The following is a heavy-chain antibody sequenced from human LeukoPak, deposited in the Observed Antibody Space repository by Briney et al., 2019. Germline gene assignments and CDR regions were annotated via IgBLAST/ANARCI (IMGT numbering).Heavy chain of an antibody. V-gene: IGHV4-39*01. D-gene: IGHD2-2*01. CDR2: IYYSGST. CDR3: ATRYCRSSSCNPLFQH. J-gene: IGHJ1*01. Sequence: SETLSLTCSVFGGSISSSSYYWSWVRQPPGKALEWLGTIYYSGSTYYNPSHPSLKSRVTISVDTSKNQFSLKLTSVTAADTAVYYCATRYCRSSSCNPLFQHWGQGTLVSVSS. CDR1: GGSISSSSYY.